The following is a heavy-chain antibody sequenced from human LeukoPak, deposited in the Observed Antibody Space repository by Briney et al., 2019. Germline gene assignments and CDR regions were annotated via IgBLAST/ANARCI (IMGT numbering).Heavy chain of an antibody. CDR3: ARDPKFDY. J-gene: IGHJ4*02. Sequence: GGSLRLSCAASGVTFSSYAMHWVRQAPGKGLEWVAVISYDGSNKYYADSVKGRFTISRDNSKNTLYLQMNSLRAEDTAVYYCARDPKFDYWGQGTLVTVSS. CDR2: ISYDGSNK. CDR1: GVTFSSYA. V-gene: IGHV3-30*04.